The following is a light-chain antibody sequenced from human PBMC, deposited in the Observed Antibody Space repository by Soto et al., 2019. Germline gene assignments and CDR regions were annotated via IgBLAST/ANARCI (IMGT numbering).Light chain of an antibody. CDR1: SSDVGAYNY. CDR2: EVN. CDR3: SSYGGPNNSNYV. V-gene: IGLV2-8*01. J-gene: IGLJ1*01. Sequence: QSALTQPPSASGSPGQSVTTSCTGTSSDVGAYNYVSWYQQHPGKAPKLMISEVNKRPSGVPDRFSGSKSGNTASLTVSGLQPEDEADYYCSSYGGPNNSNYVFGTGTKLTVL.